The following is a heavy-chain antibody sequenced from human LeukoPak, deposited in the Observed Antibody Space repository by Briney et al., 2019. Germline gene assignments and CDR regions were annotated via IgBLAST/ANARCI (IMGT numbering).Heavy chain of an antibody. V-gene: IGHV3-23*01. Sequence: PGGSLRLSCAASGFTFSSYAMSWVRQAPGKGLEWVSAISGSGGSTYYADPVKGRFTVSRDNSKNTLYLQMNSLRAEDTAVYYCAKELARGYSSNYFDYWGQGTLVTVSS. CDR3: AKELARGYSSNYFDY. J-gene: IGHJ4*02. CDR2: ISGSGGST. CDR1: GFTFSSYA. D-gene: IGHD5-18*01.